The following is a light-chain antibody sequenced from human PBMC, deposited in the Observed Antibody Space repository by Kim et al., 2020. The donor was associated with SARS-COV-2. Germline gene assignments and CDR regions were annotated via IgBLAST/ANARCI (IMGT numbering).Light chain of an antibody. J-gene: IGLJ2*01. Sequence: QSVLTQPPSVSAAPGQKVTIFCSGSSSNIGNNDVSWYQQLPGTAPKLLIYDNDKRPPGIPDRFSGSKSGTSATLAITGLQTRDEADYYCATWDHSLNVYVVFGGGTQLTVL. CDR1: SSNIGNND. CDR3: ATWDHSLNVYVV. V-gene: IGLV1-51*01. CDR2: DND.